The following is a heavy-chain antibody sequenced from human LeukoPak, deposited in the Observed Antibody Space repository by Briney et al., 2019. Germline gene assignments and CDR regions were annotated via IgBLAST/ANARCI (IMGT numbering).Heavy chain of an antibody. Sequence: TSETLSLTCTVSGGSISSYYWRWIRQPPGKGLEWIGCIYYSGSTNYNPSLKSRVTISVDTSKNQCSRKLSAVAAADPAGYYGASSHLYRRAFDIWGQGTMVTVSS. CDR1: GGSISSYY. CDR3: ASSHLYRRAFDI. J-gene: IGHJ3*02. CDR2: IYYSGST. D-gene: IGHD3-16*02. V-gene: IGHV4-59*01.